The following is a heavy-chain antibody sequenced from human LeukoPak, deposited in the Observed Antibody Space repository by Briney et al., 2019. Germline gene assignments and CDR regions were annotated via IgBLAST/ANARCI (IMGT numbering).Heavy chain of an antibody. CDR1: GGSFSGYY. CDR2: INHSGST. V-gene: IGHV4-34*01. J-gene: IGHJ4*02. Sequence: SETLSLTCAVYGGSFSGYYWSWIRQPPGKGLEWIGEINHSGSTNYNPSLKSRVTISVDTSKNQFSLKLSSVTAADTAVYYCARLGPINYYGSGSLSPVDYWGQGTLVTVSS. CDR3: ARLGPINYYGSGSLSPVDY. D-gene: IGHD3-10*01.